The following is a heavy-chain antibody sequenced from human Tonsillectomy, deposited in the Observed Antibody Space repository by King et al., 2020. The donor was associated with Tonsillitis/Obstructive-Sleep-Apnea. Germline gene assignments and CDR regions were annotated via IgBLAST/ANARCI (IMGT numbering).Heavy chain of an antibody. Sequence: VQLVESGGGVVQTGGSLNLSCAASGFTFSNYGIHWVRQAPGKGLEWVALISYDGSNKYFADSVKGRFTIARDNSNNTLYLQMNSLRAEDTAVYYCAKDRSFHWTLDYWGQGTLVTVSS. J-gene: IGHJ4*02. CDR1: GFTFSNYG. D-gene: IGHD3-9*01. CDR3: AKDRSFHWTLDY. CDR2: ISYDGSNK. V-gene: IGHV3-30*18.